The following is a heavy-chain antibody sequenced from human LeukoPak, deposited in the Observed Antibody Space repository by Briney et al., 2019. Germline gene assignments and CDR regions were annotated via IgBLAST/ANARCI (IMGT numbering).Heavy chain of an antibody. V-gene: IGHV3-48*01. Sequence: PGGSLRLSCAASGFTFSSYSMNWVRQAPGKGLEWVSYISSSSSTIYYADSVKGRFTISRDNAKNSLYLQMNSLRAEDTAVYYCASGGAKKYYYYMDVWGKGTTVTVSS. CDR1: GFTFSSYS. CDR3: ASGGAKKYYYYMDV. CDR2: ISSSSSTI. J-gene: IGHJ6*03. D-gene: IGHD1-26*01.